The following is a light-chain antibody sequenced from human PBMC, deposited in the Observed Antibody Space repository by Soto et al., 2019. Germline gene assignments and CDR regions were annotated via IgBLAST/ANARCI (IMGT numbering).Light chain of an antibody. J-gene: IGKJ2*01. CDR2: AAS. CDR1: QSISRY. Sequence: DIPMTQSPSSLSASVGDRVTITCRASQSISRYLNWYRQKPGKAPKLLIYAASSLQSGVPSRFSGSGSGTDFTLNISSLQPEDFATYYCQQSYTVPVAFGQGTKLEIK. CDR3: QQSYTVPVA. V-gene: IGKV1-39*01.